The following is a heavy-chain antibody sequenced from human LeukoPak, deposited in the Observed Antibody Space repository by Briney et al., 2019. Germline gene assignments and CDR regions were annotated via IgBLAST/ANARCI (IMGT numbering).Heavy chain of an antibody. CDR1: GFKFSDHY. V-gene: IGHV3-48*01. D-gene: IGHD2-15*01. J-gene: IGHJ4*02. CDR2: ISSSSSTI. Sequence: PGGSQRLSCAASGFKFSDHYIDWVRQAPGKGLEWVSYISSSSSTIYYADSVKGRFTISRDNAKNSLYLQMNSLRAEDTAVYYCARWWDGYFDYWGQGTLVTVSS. CDR3: ARWWDGYFDY.